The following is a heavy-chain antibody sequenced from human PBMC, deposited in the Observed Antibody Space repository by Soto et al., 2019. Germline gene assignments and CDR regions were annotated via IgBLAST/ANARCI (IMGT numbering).Heavy chain of an antibody. J-gene: IGHJ5*02. D-gene: IGHD2-2*01. V-gene: IGHV4-34*01. CDR1: GGSFSGYY. CDR3: ARGGYCSSTSCSNGGWFDP. CDR2: INHSGST. Sequence: SETLSLTCAVYGGSFSGYYWSWIRQPPGKGLEWIGEINHSGSTNYNPSLKSRVTISVDTSKNQFSLKLSSVTAADTAVYYCARGGYCSSTSCSNGGWFDPWGQGTLVTVSS.